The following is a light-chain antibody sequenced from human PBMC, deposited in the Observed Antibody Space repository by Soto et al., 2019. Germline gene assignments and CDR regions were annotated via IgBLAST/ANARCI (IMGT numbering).Light chain of an antibody. CDR3: QHYNRYSPYT. J-gene: IGKJ2*01. CDR1: QSISTW. Sequence: DIPMTQFPSTLSASIGDRVTITCRASQSISTWLAWYQQKAGKPPKLLIYTASSLETGVPSRFSGSGSGTEFTLTISSLQPDDFATYYCQHYNRYSPYTFGQGTRLEIK. V-gene: IGKV1-5*03. CDR2: TAS.